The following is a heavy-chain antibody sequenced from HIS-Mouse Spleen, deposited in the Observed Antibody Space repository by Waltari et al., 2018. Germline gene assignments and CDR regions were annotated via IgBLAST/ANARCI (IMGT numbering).Heavy chain of an antibody. CDR2: TYYCGST. J-gene: IGHJ2*01. Sequence: QLQLQESGPGLVNPSETLSLTCTVSGGSISSSSYYWGWIRQPPGKGPAWIGSTYYCGSTYYNASLKGRVTIAVDTSKNQFSLKLGSVTAADTAVYYCAREIPYSSSWYDWYFDLWGRGTLVTVSS. V-gene: IGHV4-39*07. CDR3: AREIPYSSSWYDWYFDL. CDR1: GGSISSSSYY. D-gene: IGHD6-13*01.